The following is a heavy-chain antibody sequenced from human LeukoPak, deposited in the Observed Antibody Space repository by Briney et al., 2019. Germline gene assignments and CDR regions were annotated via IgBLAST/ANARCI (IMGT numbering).Heavy chain of an antibody. CDR2: ISRSSSSV. CDR3: VRDQPLSGGQGFFDY. CDR1: GFTFSTFS. Sequence: GGSLRLSCAASGFTFSTFSMNWVRQAPGKGPEWVSYISRSSSSVYYADSVKGRFTISRDNAKNSLYLQMNRLRAEDTAVYYCVRDQPLSGGQGFFDYWGQGALVTVSS. V-gene: IGHV3-48*01. D-gene: IGHD7-27*01. J-gene: IGHJ4*02.